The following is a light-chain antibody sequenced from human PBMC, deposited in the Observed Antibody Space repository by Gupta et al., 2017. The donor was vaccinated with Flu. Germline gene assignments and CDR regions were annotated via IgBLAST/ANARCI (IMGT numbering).Light chain of an antibody. CDR1: QSGYKSINGDY. J-gene: IGKJ4*01. Sequence: VSLDERATISGKASQSGYKSINGDYLAWYQQRPGQPRKLLIYSASTRKSRVPDRISGRGSGTEFTLTSSSLQAEDVAVYYCQQKDSIPNNFGGGTKVEIK. V-gene: IGKV4-1*01. CDR3: QQKDSIPNN. CDR2: SAS.